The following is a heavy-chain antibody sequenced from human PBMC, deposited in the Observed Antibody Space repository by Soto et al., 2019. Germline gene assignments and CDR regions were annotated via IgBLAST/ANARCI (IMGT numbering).Heavy chain of an antibody. CDR1: GFMFSNHG. J-gene: IGHJ4*02. CDR3: AKGGRQWLVTSDFNY. Sequence: PGGSLRLSCAASGFMFSNHGMHWVRQAPGKGLEWVAVIWSDGNNRYYADSVKGRFTISRDNSKNTVYLEMTSLRAEDTAVYYCAKGGRQWLVTSDFNYWGQGALVTVSS. CDR2: IWSDGNNR. V-gene: IGHV3-30*02. D-gene: IGHD6-19*01.